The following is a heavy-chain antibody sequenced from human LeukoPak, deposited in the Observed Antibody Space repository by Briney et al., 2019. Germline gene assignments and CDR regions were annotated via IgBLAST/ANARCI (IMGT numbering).Heavy chain of an antibody. D-gene: IGHD3-10*01. CDR2: ISYDGSNK. Sequence: GGSLRLSCAASGFTFSSYWMSWVRQAPGKGLEWVAVISYDGSNKYYADSVKGRFTISRDNSKNTLYLQMNSLRAEDTAVYYCLLGQGIFDYWGQGTLVTVSS. J-gene: IGHJ4*02. CDR3: LLGQGIFDY. CDR1: GFTFSSYW. V-gene: IGHV3-30-3*01.